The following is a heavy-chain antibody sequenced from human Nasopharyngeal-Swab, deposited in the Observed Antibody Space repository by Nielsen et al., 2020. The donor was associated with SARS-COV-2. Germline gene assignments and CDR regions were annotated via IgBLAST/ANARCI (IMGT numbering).Heavy chain of an antibody. V-gene: IGHV1-18*04. Sequence: ASVKASCKASGYTYNTYGITWVRQAPGQGLEWMGWISAYNGNTDYAQKFQDRFTMTTDTSTSTAYMELKSLRSDDTAVYYCARLVRGSTINYFDFWGQGTLVTVSS. CDR3: ARLVRGSTINYFDF. CDR1: GYTYNTYG. D-gene: IGHD3-10*01. CDR2: ISAYNGNT. J-gene: IGHJ4*02.